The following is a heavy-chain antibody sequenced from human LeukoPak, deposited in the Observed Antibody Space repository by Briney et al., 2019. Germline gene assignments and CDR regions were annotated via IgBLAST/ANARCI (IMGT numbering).Heavy chain of an antibody. CDR2: ISGSGGST. Sequence: GGSLRLSCSASGFTFSSYAMSWVRQAPGKGLEWVSAISGSGGSTYYADSVKGRFTISRDNSKNTLYLQMNSLRAEDTAVYYCAKRGLGITIFGEGFDPWGQGTLVTVSS. CDR3: AKRGLGITIFGEGFDP. CDR1: GFTFSSYA. V-gene: IGHV3-23*01. D-gene: IGHD3-3*01. J-gene: IGHJ5*02.